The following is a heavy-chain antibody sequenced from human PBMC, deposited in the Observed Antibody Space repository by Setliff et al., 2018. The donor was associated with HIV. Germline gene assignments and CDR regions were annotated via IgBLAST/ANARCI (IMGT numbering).Heavy chain of an antibody. Sequence: GGSLRLSCVASGFTFSNFAMHWVRQAPGKGLEWVSVISYDGSRTYYVDSVKGRFTISRDNAKNSLYLQVNNLRAEDTAVYYCARGPSSTHWSPGYFQHWGQGTPVTVSS. CDR3: ARGPSSTHWSPGYFQH. CDR2: ISYDGSRT. J-gene: IGHJ1*01. V-gene: IGHV3-30*07. CDR1: GFTFSNFA. D-gene: IGHD2-8*02.